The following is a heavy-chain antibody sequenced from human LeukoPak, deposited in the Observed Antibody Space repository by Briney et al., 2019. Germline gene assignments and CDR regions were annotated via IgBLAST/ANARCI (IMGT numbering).Heavy chain of an antibody. D-gene: IGHD3-10*01. Sequence: PGGSLRHSCAASGFTFSSYLMSWVRQAPGKGLEWVANIKQDGSEKYYVDSVKGRFTISRDNAKNSLYLQMNSLRAEDTAVYYCASDREYYYGSGRFGYWGQGTLVTVSS. V-gene: IGHV3-7*04. CDR2: IKQDGSEK. J-gene: IGHJ4*02. CDR1: GFTFSSYL. CDR3: ASDREYYYGSGRFGY.